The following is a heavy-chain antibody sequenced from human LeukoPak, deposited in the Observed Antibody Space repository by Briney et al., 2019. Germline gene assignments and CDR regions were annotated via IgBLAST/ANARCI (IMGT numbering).Heavy chain of an antibody. Sequence: GGSLRLSCSASGFTFSSYAMHWVRQAPGKGLEYVSAISSNGGSAYYADSVKGRFTISRDNSKNTLYLQMNSLRVEDTAVYYCAKDSPTVTTVGWGARWGQGTLVTVSS. CDR1: GFTFSSYA. J-gene: IGHJ4*02. D-gene: IGHD4-17*01. CDR2: ISSNGGSA. CDR3: AKDSPTVTTVGWGAR. V-gene: IGHV3-64*04.